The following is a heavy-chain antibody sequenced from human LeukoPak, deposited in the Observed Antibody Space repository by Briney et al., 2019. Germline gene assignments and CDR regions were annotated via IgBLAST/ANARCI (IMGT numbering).Heavy chain of an antibody. CDR1: GYRFTSYW. J-gene: IGHJ4*02. D-gene: IGHD6-6*01. Sequence: GESLQISCKGSGYRFTSYWIGWVRQLPGKGLEWMGIIYPGDSDTRYSPSFQGQVTISADKSISTAYLQWSSLKASDTAMYYCARLSGYSSSSSFDYWGQGTLVTVSS. V-gene: IGHV5-51*01. CDR2: IYPGDSDT. CDR3: ARLSGYSSSSSFDY.